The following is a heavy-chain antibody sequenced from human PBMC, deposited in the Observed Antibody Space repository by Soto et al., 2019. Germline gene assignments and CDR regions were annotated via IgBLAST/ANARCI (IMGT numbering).Heavy chain of an antibody. J-gene: IGHJ6*02. Sequence: GASVKVSCKASGYTFIGFYVHWVRQAPGQGLEWMGIINPSVGVTAYAQKFQGRVSMTRDTSTSTIYMEVRSLRSDDKAVYYCARDHWTTRPPIYGMDVWGQGTTVT. CDR3: ARDHWTTRPPIYGMDV. D-gene: IGHD6-6*01. V-gene: IGHV1-46*01. CDR1: GYTFIGFY. CDR2: INPSVGVT.